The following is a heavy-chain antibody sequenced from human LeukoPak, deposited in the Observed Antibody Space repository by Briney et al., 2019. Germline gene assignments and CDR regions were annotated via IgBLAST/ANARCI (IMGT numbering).Heavy chain of an antibody. CDR2: IYYSGST. D-gene: IGHD1-26*01. Sequence: PSETLSLTCAVSGGSISSGVYYWSWIRQPPGKVLGWFGYIYYSGSTYYNPSLKSRVAISVDTSKNQFSLKLSSVTATDTAVYYCASRTRASHNFDYWGQGTLVTVSS. CDR1: GGSISSGVYY. CDR3: ASRTRASHNFDY. J-gene: IGHJ4*02. V-gene: IGHV4-30-4*01.